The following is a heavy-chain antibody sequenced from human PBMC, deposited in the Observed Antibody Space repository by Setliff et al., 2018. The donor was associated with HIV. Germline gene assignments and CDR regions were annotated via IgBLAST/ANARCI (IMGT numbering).Heavy chain of an antibody. D-gene: IGHD3-22*01. J-gene: IGHJ5*02. V-gene: IGHV4-38-2*02. CDR2: IYYSGST. CDR1: GYSINSSHF. CDR3: ASRVYYYDSSGYLREEGFDP. Sequence: PSETLSLTCTVSGYSINSSHFWGWIRQPPGKGLEWVGSIYYSGSTYYNPSLKSRVTISVDTSKNQFSLKLSSVTAADAAVYYCASRVYYYDSSGYLREEGFDPWGQGTLVTVSS.